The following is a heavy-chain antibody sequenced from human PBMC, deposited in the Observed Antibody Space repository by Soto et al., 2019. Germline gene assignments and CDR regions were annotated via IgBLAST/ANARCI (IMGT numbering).Heavy chain of an antibody. D-gene: IGHD4-17*01. CDR3: AKATVTTRGYFDS. V-gene: IGHV3-23*01. CDR2: INYSGSDT. J-gene: IGHJ4*02. CDR1: GFTFSTYG. Sequence: GGSLRLSCAASGFTFSTYGMTWVRQAPGKRPEWVSSINYSGSDTYYADSVKGRFTISRDNSKNTLYLQMNSLRAEDTAVYYCAKATVTTRGYFDSWGLGTLVTVSS.